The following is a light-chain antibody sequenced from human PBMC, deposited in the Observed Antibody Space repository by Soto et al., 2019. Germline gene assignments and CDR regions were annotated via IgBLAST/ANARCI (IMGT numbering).Light chain of an antibody. Sequence: EIVLTQSPGTLSLSPGERATLSCRASQSVSSSYLAWYQQKPGQAPRLLIYGASSRATGIPERFSGSGSGTDFTLPISRLEHEDFAVYYCQQYGSSPPDTFGQGTKLEIK. J-gene: IGKJ2*01. CDR1: QSVSSSY. CDR3: QQYGSSPPDT. V-gene: IGKV3-20*01. CDR2: GAS.